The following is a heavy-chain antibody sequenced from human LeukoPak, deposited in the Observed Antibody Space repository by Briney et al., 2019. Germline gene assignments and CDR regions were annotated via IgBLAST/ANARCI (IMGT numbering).Heavy chain of an antibody. CDR2: FDPEDGET. D-gene: IGHD5-18*01. CDR1: GYTLTELS. V-gene: IGHV1-24*01. J-gene: IGHJ4*02. Sequence: ASVKASCKVSGYTLTELSMHWVRQAPGKGLEWTGGFDPEDGETIYAQKFQGRVTMTEDTSTDTAYMELSSLRSEDTAVYYCATDLDTAMVTSGFDYWGQGTLVTVSS. CDR3: ATDLDTAMVTSGFDY.